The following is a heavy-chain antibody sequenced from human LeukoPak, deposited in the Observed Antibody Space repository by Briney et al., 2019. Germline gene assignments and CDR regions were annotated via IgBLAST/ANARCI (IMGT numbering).Heavy chain of an antibody. V-gene: IGHV1-2*02. CDR2: INPNSGGT. CDR3: AYYSSGWDTGYY. Sequence: ASVKVSCKASGYTFTGHYMHWVRQAPGQGLEWMGWINPNSGGTNYAQKFQGRVTMTRDTSNSTAYMELSGLRSDDTAVYYCAYYSSGWDTGYYWGQGTLVTVSS. D-gene: IGHD6-19*01. CDR1: GYTFTGHY. J-gene: IGHJ4*02.